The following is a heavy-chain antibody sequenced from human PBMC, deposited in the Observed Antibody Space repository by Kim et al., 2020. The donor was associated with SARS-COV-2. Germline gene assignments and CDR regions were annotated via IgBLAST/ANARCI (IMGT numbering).Heavy chain of an antibody. D-gene: IGHD5-12*01. CDR1: GFTFSSYA. J-gene: IGHJ6*02. V-gene: IGHV3-23*01. CDR2: FSGSAGST. CDR3: AKGYSAYVYYGMDV. Sequence: GGSLRLSCAASGFTFSSYAMSWVRQAPGKGLQWVSAFSGSAGSTYYADSVKGRFTISRDNSRNTLYLQMNSLRAEDTAVYYCAKGYSAYVYYGMDVWGQGTTVTVSS.